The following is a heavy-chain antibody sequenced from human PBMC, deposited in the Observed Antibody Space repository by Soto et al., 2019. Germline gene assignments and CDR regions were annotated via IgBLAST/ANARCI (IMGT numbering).Heavy chain of an antibody. CDR1: GFTFSSYG. CDR3: AAPLYQLAHSTSKYRDYYYYYGMDV. D-gene: IGHD2-2*01. CDR2: IWYDGSNK. Sequence: QVQLVESGGGVVQPGRSLRLSCAASGFTFSSYGMHWVRQAPGKGLEWVAVIWYDGSNKYYADSVKGRFTISRDNSKNTLYLQMNSLRAEDTAVYYCAAPLYQLAHSTSKYRDYYYYYGMDVWGQGTTVTVSS. J-gene: IGHJ6*02. V-gene: IGHV3-33*01.